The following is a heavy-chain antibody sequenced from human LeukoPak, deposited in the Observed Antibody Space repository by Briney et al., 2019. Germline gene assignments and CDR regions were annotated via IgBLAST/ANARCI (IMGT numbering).Heavy chain of an antibody. V-gene: IGHV3-64*01. D-gene: IGHD3-22*01. CDR2: IRSNGGTT. CDR3: ARSSGYGYYFDY. Sequence: PGGCLRLSCAASGFIFSSDAMHWVRRAPGKGLEYGSAIRSNGGTTHYGKSVKGRFTISRDNSKNTLYRHKRSLRAEDMAVYFCARSSGYGYYFDYWGQGTLVTVSS. J-gene: IGHJ4*02. CDR1: GFIFSSDA.